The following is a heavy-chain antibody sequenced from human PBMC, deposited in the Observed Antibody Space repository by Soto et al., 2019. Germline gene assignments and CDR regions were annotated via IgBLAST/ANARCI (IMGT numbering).Heavy chain of an antibody. CDR1: GGTFSSYA. D-gene: IGHD3-3*01. CDR2: IIPIFGTA. Sequence: VKVSCKASGGTFSSYAISWVRQAPGQGLEWMGGIIPIFGTANYAQKFQGRVTITADKSTSTAYMELSSLRSEDTAVYYCARGLGASGSGYGYYYYGMDVWGQGTTVTVSS. V-gene: IGHV1-69*06. CDR3: ARGLGASGSGYGYYYYGMDV. J-gene: IGHJ6*02.